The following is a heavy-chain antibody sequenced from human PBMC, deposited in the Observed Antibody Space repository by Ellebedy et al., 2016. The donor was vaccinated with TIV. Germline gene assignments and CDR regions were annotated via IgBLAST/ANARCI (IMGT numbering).Heavy chain of an antibody. CDR3: ARSRGDILTGSSYYYMDV. CDR2: IIPILGIA. V-gene: IGHV1-69*10. Sequence: ASVKVSCKASGGTFSSYAISWVRQAPGQGLEWMGGIIPILGIANYAQKFQGRVTITADKSTSTAYMELSSLRSEDTAVYYCARSRGDILTGSSYYYMDVWGKGTTVTISS. CDR1: GGTFSSYA. J-gene: IGHJ6*03. D-gene: IGHD3-9*01.